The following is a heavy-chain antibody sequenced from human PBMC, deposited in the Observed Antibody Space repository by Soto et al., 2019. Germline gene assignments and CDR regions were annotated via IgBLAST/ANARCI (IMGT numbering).Heavy chain of an antibody. CDR2: IHHSGST. CDR3: ARGYYDILTGYYMPV. J-gene: IGHJ4*02. D-gene: IGHD3-9*01. V-gene: IGHV4-59*01. CDR1: GGSISSYY. Sequence: PSETLSLTCTVSGGSISSYYWSWIRQPPGKGLEWIGYIHHSGSTNYHPSLKSRVTMSVDTSKSQFSLKLSSVTAADTAVYYCARGYYDILTGYYMPVWGQGTLVTVSS.